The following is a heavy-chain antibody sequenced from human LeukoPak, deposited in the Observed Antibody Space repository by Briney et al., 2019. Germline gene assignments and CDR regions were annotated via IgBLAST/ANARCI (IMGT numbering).Heavy chain of an antibody. D-gene: IGHD3-10*01. Sequence: PSETLSLTCTVSRGSLSSHSWSWIRQPPGKGLDWIGSVSYSGFTKYNPSLESRVSMSVDTSKDQFSLRLSSVTAADTAFYYCARATGGLTLFDYWGQGTLVTVSS. CDR1: RGSLSSHS. CDR3: ARATGGLTLFDY. V-gene: IGHV4-59*11. CDR2: VSYSGFT. J-gene: IGHJ4*02.